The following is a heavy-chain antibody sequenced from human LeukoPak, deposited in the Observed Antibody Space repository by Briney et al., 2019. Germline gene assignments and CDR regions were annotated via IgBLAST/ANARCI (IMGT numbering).Heavy chain of an antibody. Sequence: GGSLRLSCAASGFTFSSYEMNWVRQAPGKGLEWLSHIRRSGSTIYYADSVKGRFTISRDNSKNSLYLQMNSLRTEDTALYYCAKDTKGGWHWVEGWGQGTMVTVSS. J-gene: IGHJ3*01. V-gene: IGHV3-48*03. D-gene: IGHD2-8*01. CDR2: IRRSGSTI. CDR1: GFTFSSYE. CDR3: AKDTKGGWHWVEG.